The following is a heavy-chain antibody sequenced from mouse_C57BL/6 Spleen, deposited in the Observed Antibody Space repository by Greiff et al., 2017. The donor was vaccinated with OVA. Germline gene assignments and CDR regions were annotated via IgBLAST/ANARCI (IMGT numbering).Heavy chain of an antibody. D-gene: IGHD1-1*01. Sequence: EVQLVESEGGLVQPGRSLKLSCTASGFTFSDYYMAWVRQVPEKGLEWVANINYDGSSTYYLDSLKSRFIISRDNAKNILYLQMSSLKSEDTATYYCARIGSSRYYAMDYWGQGTSVTVSS. V-gene: IGHV5-16*01. CDR2: INYDGSST. CDR1: GFTFSDYY. CDR3: ARIGSSRYYAMDY. J-gene: IGHJ4*01.